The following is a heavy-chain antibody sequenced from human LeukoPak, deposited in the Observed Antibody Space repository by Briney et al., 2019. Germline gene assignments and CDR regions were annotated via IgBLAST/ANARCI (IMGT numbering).Heavy chain of an antibody. CDR1: GGSISSYY. V-gene: IGHV4-59*01. CDR2: VYYSGSA. Sequence: SETLSLTCTVSGGSISSYYWSWIRQPPGKGVEWIGYVYYSGSAHYNPSLKSRVTISVDTSKDQFSPKLSSVTAADTAVYYCASRSSIWSGYQDTLYYFDSWGQGTLVTVSS. D-gene: IGHD3-3*01. J-gene: IGHJ4*02. CDR3: ASRSSIWSGYQDTLYYFDS.